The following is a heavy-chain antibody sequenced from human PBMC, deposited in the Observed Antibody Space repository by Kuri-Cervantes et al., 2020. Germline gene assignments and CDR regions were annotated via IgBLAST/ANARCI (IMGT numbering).Heavy chain of an antibody. Sequence: GESLKISCAASGFTFSSYGMHWVRQAPGKGLEWVAGISYDGSNKKYADSVKGRFTISRDNSKNTLYLQMNSLRAEDTAVYYCAKGGYGSGRYGDYWGQGTLVTVSS. D-gene: IGHD3-10*01. CDR2: ISYDGSNK. V-gene: IGHV3-30*18. CDR1: GFTFSSYG. CDR3: AKGGYGSGRYGDY. J-gene: IGHJ4*02.